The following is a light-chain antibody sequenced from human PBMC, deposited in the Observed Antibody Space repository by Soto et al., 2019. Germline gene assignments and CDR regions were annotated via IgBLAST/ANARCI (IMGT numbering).Light chain of an antibody. V-gene: IGKV3-20*01. CDR3: QQYGSSPYT. J-gene: IGKJ2*01. CDR1: QTLNSGY. CDR2: AAS. Sequence: EIVLTQSPGTLSLSPGERATLSCRTSQTLNSGYLAWYQQKPGQAPRLLIYAASSRANDIPDRFSGSGSGTDFILTISSLEPEDFAMYYCQQYGSSPYTFGQGTKLEIK.